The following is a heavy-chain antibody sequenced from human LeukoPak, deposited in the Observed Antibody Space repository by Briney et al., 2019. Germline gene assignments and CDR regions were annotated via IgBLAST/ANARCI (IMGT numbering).Heavy chain of an antibody. CDR2: INHSGST. CDR3: ARGRSELGYHSSGILDY. Sequence: SETLSLTCAVYGGSLSGYYWSWIRQPPGKGLEWIGEINHSGSTNYNPSLKSRVTISVDTSKNQFSLKLSSVTAADTAVYYCARGRSELGYHSSGILDYWGQGTLVTVSS. V-gene: IGHV4-34*01. D-gene: IGHD3-22*01. J-gene: IGHJ4*02. CDR1: GGSLSGYY.